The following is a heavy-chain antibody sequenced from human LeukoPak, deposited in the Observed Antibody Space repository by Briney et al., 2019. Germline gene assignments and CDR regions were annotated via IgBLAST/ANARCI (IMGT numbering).Heavy chain of an antibody. V-gene: IGHV1-69*04. CDR3: ARDSRRSPLRYGSGSYSDY. Sequence: SVKVSCKASGDSFGTYGITWVRQALGQGLEWMGRIIPILGIANYAQKFQGRVTITADKSTSTAYMELSSLRSEDTAVYYCARDSRRSPLRYGSGSYSDYWGQGTLVTVSS. CDR2: IIPILGIA. CDR1: GDSFGTYG. D-gene: IGHD3-10*01. J-gene: IGHJ4*02.